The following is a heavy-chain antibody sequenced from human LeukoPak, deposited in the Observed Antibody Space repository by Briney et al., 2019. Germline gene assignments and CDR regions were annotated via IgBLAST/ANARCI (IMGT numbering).Heavy chain of an antibody. V-gene: IGHV3-23*01. J-gene: IGHJ4*02. CDR2: IGGSGGST. CDR1: SGFA. Sequence: GGSLRLSCAAFSGFAMGWVRQAPGRGLEWVSGIGGSGGSTYYADSVKGRFTISRDNSKSTLFLQMNSLRAEDTAVYYCARVSDSSNWYYFDSWGQGSLVTVSS. D-gene: IGHD6-13*01. CDR3: ARVSDSSNWYYFDS.